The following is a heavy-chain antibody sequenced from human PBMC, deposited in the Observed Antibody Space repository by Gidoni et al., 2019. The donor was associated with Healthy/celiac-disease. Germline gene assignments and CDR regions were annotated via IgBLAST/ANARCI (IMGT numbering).Heavy chain of an antibody. J-gene: IGHJ5*02. V-gene: IGHV1-18*01. CDR1: GYTFTSHG. CDR3: ARDPNSSSWYKDWFDP. D-gene: IGHD6-13*01. Sequence: QVQLVQSGAEVKKPGASVKVSCKASGYTFTSHGIRVVRKTHGQGREWMGWNSAYNGNTNYAQKLQGRVTMTTDTSTSTAYMELRGLRSDDTAVYYCARDPNSSSWYKDWFDPWGQGTLVTVSS. CDR2: NSAYNGNT.